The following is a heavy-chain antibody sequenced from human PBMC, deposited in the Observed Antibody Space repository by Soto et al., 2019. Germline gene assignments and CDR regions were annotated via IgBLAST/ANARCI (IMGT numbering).Heavy chain of an antibody. CDR1: GGTFSSYA. V-gene: IGHV1-69*13. J-gene: IGHJ6*02. CDR3: ARVLRYCSSTSCYPSYDGKAV. Sequence: SVKVSCKASGGTFSSYAISWVRQAPGQGLEWMGGIIPICGTANYAQKFQGRVTITADESTSTAYMELSSLRSEDTAVYYCARVLRYCSSTSCYPSYDGKAVWGQGTTVTVSS. D-gene: IGHD2-2*01. CDR2: IIPICGTA.